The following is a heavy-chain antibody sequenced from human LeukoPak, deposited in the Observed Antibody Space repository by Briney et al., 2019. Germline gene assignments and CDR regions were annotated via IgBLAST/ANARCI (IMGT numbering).Heavy chain of an antibody. J-gene: IGHJ4*02. CDR2: INPSGGST. V-gene: IGHV1-46*01. D-gene: IGHD3-9*01. CDR3: ARDPGGYDILTGCYPDY. Sequence: ASVKVSCKASGYTFTSYYMHWVRQAPGQGLEWMGIINPSGGSTSYAQKFQGRVTMTRDTSTSTVYMELSSLRSEDTAVYYCARDPGGYDILTGCYPDYWGQGTLVTVSS. CDR1: GYTFTSYY.